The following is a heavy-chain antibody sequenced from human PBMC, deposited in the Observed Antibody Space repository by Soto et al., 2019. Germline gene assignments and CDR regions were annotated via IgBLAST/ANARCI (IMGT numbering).Heavy chain of an antibody. J-gene: IGHJ6*02. Sequence: PSETLSLTCTVSGGSIRSYYWSWIRQPPGKGLEWIGYIYYSGSTKYNPSLKSRVTISVDTSKNQFSLKLSSVTAADTAVYYCARSTTKYGMDVWGQGTTVTVSS. D-gene: IGHD1-1*01. CDR1: GGSIRSYY. CDR3: ARSTTKYGMDV. V-gene: IGHV4-59*08. CDR2: IYYSGST.